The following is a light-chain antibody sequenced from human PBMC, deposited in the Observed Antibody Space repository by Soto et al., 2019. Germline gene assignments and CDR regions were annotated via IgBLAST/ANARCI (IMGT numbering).Light chain of an antibody. J-gene: IGKJ4*01. Sequence: DIQMTQSPSSLSASAGDRATITCQASQDISNHLNWYQQKAGKAPKLLINDASNLATGVPSRFSGSGSGTDFTLTISSLQPEDIATYYCQKYVTALTFGGGTKVEIK. CDR2: DAS. V-gene: IGKV1-33*01. CDR1: QDISNH. CDR3: QKYVTALT.